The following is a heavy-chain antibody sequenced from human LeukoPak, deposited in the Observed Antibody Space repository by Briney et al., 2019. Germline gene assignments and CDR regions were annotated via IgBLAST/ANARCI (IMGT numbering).Heavy chain of an antibody. CDR3: AKGRLDMTTVTLFDY. D-gene: IGHD4-17*01. J-gene: IGHJ4*02. CDR1: GFTFSSYG. V-gene: IGHV3-30*18. Sequence: GRSLRLSCAASGFTFSSYGMHWVRQASGRGLEWVAVISYDGSNKYYADSVKGRFTISRDNSKNTLYLQMNSLRAEDTAVYYCAKGRLDMTTVTLFDYWGQGTLVTVSS. CDR2: ISYDGSNK.